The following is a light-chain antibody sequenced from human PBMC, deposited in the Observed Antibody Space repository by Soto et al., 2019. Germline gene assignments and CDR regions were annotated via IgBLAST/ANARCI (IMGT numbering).Light chain of an antibody. CDR3: SSYAGSNNCV. V-gene: IGLV2-8*01. Sequence: QSALTQPPSASGSPGQSVTISCTGTSSDVGDYNYVSWYQQHPGKAPKLMIYEVSKRPSGVPDRFSGSKSGNTASLTVSGRQCEVEVDYSCSSYAGSNNCVFGGGTKLTVL. CDR1: SSDVGDYNY. CDR2: EVS. J-gene: IGLJ3*02.